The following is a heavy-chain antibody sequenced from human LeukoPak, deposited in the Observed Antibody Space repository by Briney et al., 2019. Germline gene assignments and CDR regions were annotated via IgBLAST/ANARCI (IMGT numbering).Heavy chain of an antibody. CDR3: AREGDFWSGYYTWGKYYYYYGMDV. D-gene: IGHD3-3*01. V-gene: IGHV3-48*01. J-gene: IGHJ6*02. CDR2: ISSSSSTI. CDR1: GFTFSSYS. Sequence: PGGSLRLSCAASGFTFSSYSMNWVRQAPGKGLEWVSYISSSSSTIYYADSVKGRFTISRDNAKNSLYLQMNSLRAEDTAVYYCAREGDFWSGYYTWGKYYYYYGMDVWGQGTTVTVSS.